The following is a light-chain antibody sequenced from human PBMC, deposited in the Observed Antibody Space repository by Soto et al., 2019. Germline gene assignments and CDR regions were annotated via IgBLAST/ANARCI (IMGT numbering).Light chain of an antibody. CDR2: EVS. J-gene: IGLJ1*01. CDR1: SSDVGGYNY. Sequence: QSALTQPASVSGSPGQSITISCTGTSSDVGGYNYVSWYQQYPGKAPKLMIYEVSNRPSGVSNRFSGSKSGNTASLTISGLQAEDEADYYCSSYTSSSTRRYVFGTGTKLTVL. V-gene: IGLV2-14*01. CDR3: SSYTSSSTRRYV.